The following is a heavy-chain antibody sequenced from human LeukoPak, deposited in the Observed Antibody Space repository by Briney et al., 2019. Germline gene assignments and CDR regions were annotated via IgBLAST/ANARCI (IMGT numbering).Heavy chain of an antibody. J-gene: IGHJ4*02. CDR3: ATWYSSGWYLGY. CDR2: IRGGGSAT. V-gene: IGHV3-48*03. D-gene: IGHD6-19*01. Sequence: GGSLRLSCAASGFTFSTYEMKWVRQAPGKGLEWVSYIRGGGSATYYADSVKGRFTVSRDNAKNSLYLQMNSLRAEDTAVYYCATWYSSGWYLGYWGQGTLVTVSS. CDR1: GFTFSTYE.